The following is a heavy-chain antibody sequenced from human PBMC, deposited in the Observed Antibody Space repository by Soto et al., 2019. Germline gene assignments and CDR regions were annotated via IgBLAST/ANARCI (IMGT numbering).Heavy chain of an antibody. CDR1: GFTFSSHS. CDR2: ISSSSSTI. CDR3: AREWDGDGYNSGWFDP. Sequence: EVQLVESGGGLVQPGGSLRLSCAASGFTFSSHSMNWVRQAPGKGLEWVSYISSSSSTIDYADSVKGRFTISRDNAKNSLYLQMNSLRAEDTAVYYCAREWDGDGYNSGWFDPWGQGTLVTVSS. J-gene: IGHJ5*02. V-gene: IGHV3-48*01. D-gene: IGHD5-12*01.